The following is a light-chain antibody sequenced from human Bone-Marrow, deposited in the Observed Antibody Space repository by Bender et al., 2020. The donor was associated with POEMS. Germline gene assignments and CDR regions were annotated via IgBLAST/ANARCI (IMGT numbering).Light chain of an antibody. Sequence: SYEVTQPPSVSVSPGQTASITCSGDDLGDKYVAWYQQRPGQSPTLVMYQDTERPSGIPERFSGSNSGDTATLTISGTQAMDEADYYCQAWDTYSVIFGGGTKLSVL. V-gene: IGLV3-1*01. J-gene: IGLJ2*01. CDR3: QAWDTYSVI. CDR2: QDT. CDR1: DLGDKY.